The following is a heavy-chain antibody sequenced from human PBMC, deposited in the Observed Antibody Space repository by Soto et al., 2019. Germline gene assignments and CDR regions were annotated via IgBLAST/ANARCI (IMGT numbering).Heavy chain of an antibody. CDR1: GFTFSRYW. CDR2: INPDGSST. V-gene: IGHV3-74*01. Sequence: EVQLVESGGGLVQPGGSLRLSCAASGFTFSRYWMHWVRQVPGKGLVWVSRINPDGSSTSYADSVKGRFTISRDHAKNTMYLQMNSLRAEDTAVYYCASGYNYGYCDYWGQGTLVTVSS. D-gene: IGHD5-18*01. CDR3: ASGYNYGYCDY. J-gene: IGHJ4*02.